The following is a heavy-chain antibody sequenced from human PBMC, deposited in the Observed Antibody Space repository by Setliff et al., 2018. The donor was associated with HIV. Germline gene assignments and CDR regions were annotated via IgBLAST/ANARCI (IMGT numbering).Heavy chain of an antibody. CDR3: ARSSRGSLRDLDY. Sequence: SETLSLTCTVSGGSISRGDYYWNWIRQPAGKGLEWIGHIYTSGSTSGSTNYNPSLKSRVTISVDMSKNQFSLKLNSVTVADTAVYFCARSSRGSLRDLDYWGPGTLVTVSS. D-gene: IGHD2-21*02. CDR1: GGSISRGDYY. CDR2: IYTSGSTSGST. J-gene: IGHJ4*02. V-gene: IGHV4-61*09.